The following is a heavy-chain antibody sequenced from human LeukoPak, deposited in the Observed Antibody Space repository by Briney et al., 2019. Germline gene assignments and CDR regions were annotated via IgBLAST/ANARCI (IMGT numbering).Heavy chain of an antibody. D-gene: IGHD4-17*01. CDR2: ISAYNGNT. CDR3: ARDLRVTTVVTPGY. Sequence: ASVKVPCKASGYTFTSYGISWVRQAPGQGLEWMGWISAYNGNTNYAQKLQGRVTMTTDTSTSTAYMELRSLRSDDTAVYYCARDLRVTTVVTPGYWGQGTQVTVSS. J-gene: IGHJ4*02. CDR1: GYTFTSYG. V-gene: IGHV1-18*01.